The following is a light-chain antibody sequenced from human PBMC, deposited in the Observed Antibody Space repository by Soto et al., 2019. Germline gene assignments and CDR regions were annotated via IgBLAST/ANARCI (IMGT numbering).Light chain of an antibody. CDR2: GAS. CDR1: QSVSNNY. CDR3: QQYGSSGT. V-gene: IGKV3-20*01. Sequence: ELALTQSPGTLSLSPGDRSTLSCRASQSVSNNYLAWYQQKPGQAPRLLIYGASNRATGIPDRFSGSGSGTDFTLTISRLEPEDFAVYYCQQYGSSGTFGQGTKVDIK. J-gene: IGKJ1*01.